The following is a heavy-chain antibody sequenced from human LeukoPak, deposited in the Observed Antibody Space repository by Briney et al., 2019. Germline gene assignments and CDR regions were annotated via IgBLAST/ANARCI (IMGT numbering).Heavy chain of an antibody. Sequence: ASVKVSCKASGYTFTGYYMHWVRQAPGQGLEWMGWINPNSGGTNYAQKFQGRVTMTRDTSISTAYMELSRLRSDDTAVYYCARDRYYYDSSGFNYFDYWGQGTLVTVSS. J-gene: IGHJ4*02. D-gene: IGHD3-22*01. CDR2: INPNSGGT. CDR1: GYTFTGYY. V-gene: IGHV1-2*02. CDR3: ARDRYYYDSSGFNYFDY.